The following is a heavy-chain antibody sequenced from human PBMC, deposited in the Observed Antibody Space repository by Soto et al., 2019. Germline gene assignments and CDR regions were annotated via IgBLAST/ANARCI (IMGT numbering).Heavy chain of an antibody. CDR3: AKGGRQWLVTSDFNY. CDR2: VSHDGRNT. J-gene: IGHJ4*02. D-gene: IGHD6-19*01. CDR1: GFTFSDYA. V-gene: IGHV3-30*18. Sequence: VQLVESGGGVVQPGRSLRLSCAASGFTFSDYAMHWVRQAPGKGLEWVAVVSHDGRNTHYADSVNGRFTIPRDSSKNTVSLEMTSLRAEDTGVYYCAKGGRQWLVTSDFNYWGQGALVTVSS.